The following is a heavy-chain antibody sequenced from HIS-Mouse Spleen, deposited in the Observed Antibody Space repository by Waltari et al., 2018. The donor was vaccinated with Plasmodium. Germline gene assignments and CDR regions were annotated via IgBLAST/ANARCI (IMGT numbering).Heavy chain of an antibody. CDR3: ARVYRGSIAFDI. J-gene: IGHJ3*02. CDR2: IYYSGRT. V-gene: IGHV4-30-4*01. Sequence: QVQLQESGPGLVKPSQTLSLTCTVSGGSISSGDYYWSWIRQPPGKGLEWIGYIYYSGRTYDHPSLKSRVTISVDTSKNQFSLKLSSVTAADTAVYYCARVYRGSIAFDIWGQGTMVTVSS. CDR1: GGSISSGDYY. D-gene: IGHD3-10*01.